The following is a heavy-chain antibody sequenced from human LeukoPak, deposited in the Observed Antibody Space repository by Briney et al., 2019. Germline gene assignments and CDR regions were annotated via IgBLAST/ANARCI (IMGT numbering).Heavy chain of an antibody. Sequence: GGSLRLSCEASGFTFNTHAMSWVRQAPGKGLEWVSSLSGNGGVTNYGDSVKGRFTISRDNSRNTVFLQMNSLRAEDTALYYCAKDTDSSGYYHAFDIWGQGTMVTVSS. CDR3: AKDTDSSGYYHAFDI. CDR2: LSGNGGVT. J-gene: IGHJ3*02. D-gene: IGHD3-22*01. V-gene: IGHV3-23*01. CDR1: GFTFNTHA.